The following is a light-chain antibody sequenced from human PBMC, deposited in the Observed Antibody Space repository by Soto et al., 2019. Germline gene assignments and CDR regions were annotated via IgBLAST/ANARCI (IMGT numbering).Light chain of an antibody. J-gene: IGKJ2*01. CDR1: QSVSSK. Sequence: EIVMTQSPATLSVSPGERATLSCRASQSVSSKLAWYQQKPGQAPRLLIYAASTRATGLPARFSGSGSGTEFTLTITSLPSEDFAVYYCQQYSNWPPYTFGQGTKLEIK. V-gene: IGKV3-15*01. CDR3: QQYSNWPPYT. CDR2: AAS.